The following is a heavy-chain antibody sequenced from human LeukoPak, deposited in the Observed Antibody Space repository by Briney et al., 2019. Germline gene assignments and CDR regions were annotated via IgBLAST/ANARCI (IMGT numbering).Heavy chain of an antibody. CDR1: GGSISSYY. V-gene: IGHV4-59*01. CDR2: IYYSGST. Sequence: SETLSLTCTVSGGSISSYYWSWIRQPPGKGLEWIGYIYYSGSTNYNPSLKSRVTISVDTSKNQFSLKLSSVTAADTAVYYCARTPTVVTPGGDYWGQGTLVTVSP. J-gene: IGHJ4*02. CDR3: ARTPTVVTPGGDY. D-gene: IGHD4-23*01.